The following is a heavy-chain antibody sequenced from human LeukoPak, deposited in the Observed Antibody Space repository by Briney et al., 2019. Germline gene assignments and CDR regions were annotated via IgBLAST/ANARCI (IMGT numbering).Heavy chain of an antibody. D-gene: IGHD4-17*01. J-gene: IGHJ4*02. CDR1: GFTFSTYW. CDR3: ARASTTVPNLLDH. V-gene: IGHV3-74*01. Sequence: PGGSLRLSCAASGFTFSTYWMHWVRQAPGKGLVWVARIKGDGSSTIYADSVKGRSTISRDNSKNTLYLQTSSLRAEDTAVYYCARASTTVPNLLDHWGRGTLVTVSS. CDR2: IKGDGSST.